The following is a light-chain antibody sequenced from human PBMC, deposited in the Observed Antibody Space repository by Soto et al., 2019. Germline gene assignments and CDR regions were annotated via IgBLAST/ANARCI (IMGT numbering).Light chain of an antibody. CDR2: DAS. J-gene: IGKJ1*01. V-gene: IGKV1-5*01. CDR3: QQYDGF. Sequence: DIQVTQSPSTLSASVGDRVTITCRARQSISSWLAWYQQKAGKAPKLLIYDASSLESGVPSRFSGSGSGTEFTLTINSLQPDDSATYYCQQYDGFLGQGTKVDIK. CDR1: QSISSW.